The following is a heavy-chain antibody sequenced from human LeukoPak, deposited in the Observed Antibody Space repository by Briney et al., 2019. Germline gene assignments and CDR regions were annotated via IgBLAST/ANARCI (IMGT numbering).Heavy chain of an antibody. J-gene: IGHJ6*03. Sequence: PGGSLRLSCAASGFTFSSYGMSWVRQAPGKGLEWVSAISGSGGSTYYADSVKGRFSISRDNSKNILFLQMNSLRAEDTAVYYCAKDRCSNGIGCYYYYMAVWGKGTTVTISS. D-gene: IGHD2-8*01. V-gene: IGHV3-23*01. CDR3: AKDRCSNGIGCYYYYMAV. CDR2: ISGSGGST. CDR1: GFTFSSYG.